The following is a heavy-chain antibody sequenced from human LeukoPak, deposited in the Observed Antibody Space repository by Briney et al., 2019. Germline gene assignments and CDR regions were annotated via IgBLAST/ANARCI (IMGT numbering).Heavy chain of an antibody. CDR2: ISDSGDGT. CDR3: AKGLPGIAAAALLHDAFDI. V-gene: IGHV3-23*01. D-gene: IGHD6-13*01. J-gene: IGHJ3*02. Sequence: GGSLRLSCAASGFTFRTYAMSWVRQAPGKGLEWVSGISDSGDGTYYAESVKGRFTISRDNSKNTVFLQMNSLRAEDTAVYYCAKGLPGIAAAALLHDAFDIWGQGTMVTVSS. CDR1: GFTFRTYA.